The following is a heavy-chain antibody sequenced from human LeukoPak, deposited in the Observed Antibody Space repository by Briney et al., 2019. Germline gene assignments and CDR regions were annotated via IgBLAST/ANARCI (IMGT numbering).Heavy chain of an antibody. CDR3: ARVWGSGSRRAFDI. D-gene: IGHD3-10*01. CDR1: GFTFSSYG. J-gene: IGHJ3*02. Sequence: PGGSLRLSCAASGFTFSSYGMHWVRQAPGKGLEWVAVIWYDGSNKYYADSVKGRFTISRDNSKNTLYLQMNSPRAEDTAVYYCARVWGSGSRRAFDIWGQGTMVTVSS. CDR2: IWYDGSNK. V-gene: IGHV3-33*01.